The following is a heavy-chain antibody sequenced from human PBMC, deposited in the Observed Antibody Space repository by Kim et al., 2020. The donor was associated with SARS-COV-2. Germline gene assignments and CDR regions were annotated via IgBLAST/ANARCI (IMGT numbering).Heavy chain of an antibody. V-gene: IGHV3-23*01. J-gene: IGHJ1*01. D-gene: IGHD4-17*01. CDR3: AKSLAVNALAEYFQH. Sequence: DSVKGRFTISRDNSKNTLYLQMNSLRAEDTAVYYGAKSLAVNALAEYFQHWGQGTLVTVSS.